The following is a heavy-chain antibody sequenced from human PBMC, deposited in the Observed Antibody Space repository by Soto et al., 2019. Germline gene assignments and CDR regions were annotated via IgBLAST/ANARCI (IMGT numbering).Heavy chain of an antibody. D-gene: IGHD3-3*01. J-gene: IGHJ6*02. V-gene: IGHV1-69*01. CDR1: GGTFNRYA. CDR2: IIPIFGIG. CDR3: ARSAITLFGVVSIPPHYYSEMDV. Sequence: QVQLVQSGAEVKKPGSSVKVSCKASGGTFNRYAISWVRQAPGQGLEWMGGIIPIFGIGNDAHRFQGRVTITADESTGTAYMELGSLTSEDTGVYYCARSAITLFGVVSIPPHYYSEMDVWGQGTTVTVSS.